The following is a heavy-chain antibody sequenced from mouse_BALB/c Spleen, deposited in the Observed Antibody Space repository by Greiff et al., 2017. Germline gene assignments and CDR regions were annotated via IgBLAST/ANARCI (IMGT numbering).Heavy chain of an antibody. Sequence: EVQVVESGGGLVKPGGSLKLSCAASGFTFSDYYMYWVRQTPEKRLEWVATISDGGSYTYYPDSVKGRFTISRDNAKNNLYLQMSSLKSEDTAMYYCARGKVRYYAMDYWGQGTSVTVSS. CDR1: GFTFSDYY. J-gene: IGHJ4*01. V-gene: IGHV5-4*02. CDR2: ISDGGSYT. CDR3: ARGKVRYYAMDY. D-gene: IGHD2-14*01.